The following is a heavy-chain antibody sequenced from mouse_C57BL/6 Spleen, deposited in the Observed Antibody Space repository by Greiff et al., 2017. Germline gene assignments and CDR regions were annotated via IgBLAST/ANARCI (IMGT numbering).Heavy chain of an antibody. CDR3: ASTRVGADDAMDA. J-gene: IGHJ4*01. V-gene: IGHV14-3*01. CDR2: IDPANGNT. Sequence: VQLQQSVAELVRPGASVKLSCTASGFNIKNTYMHWVKQRPEQGLEWIGRIDPANGNTKYAPKFQGKATITADTSSNTAYLQLSSLTSEDTAIYYWASTRVGADDAMDAGGQGTSAPVSS. CDR1: GFNIKNTY. D-gene: IGHD1-1*02.